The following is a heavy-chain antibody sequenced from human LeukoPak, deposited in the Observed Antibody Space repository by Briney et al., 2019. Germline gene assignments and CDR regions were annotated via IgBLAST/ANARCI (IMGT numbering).Heavy chain of an antibody. Sequence: SVKLSCTASGGTFSSYAISWVRQAPGQGLEWIGGIIPIFGTANYAQKFQGRVTITTDESTSTAYMELSSLRSEDTAVYYCAGSQYYYDSSGYSAYYYYYMDVWGKGTTVTVSS. D-gene: IGHD3-22*01. CDR2: IIPIFGTA. V-gene: IGHV1-69*05. J-gene: IGHJ6*03. CDR3: AGSQYYYDSSGYSAYYYYYMDV. CDR1: GGTFSSYA.